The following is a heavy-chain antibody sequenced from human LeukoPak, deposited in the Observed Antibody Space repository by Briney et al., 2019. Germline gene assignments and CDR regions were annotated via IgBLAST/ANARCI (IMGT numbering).Heavy chain of an antibody. D-gene: IGHD2-21*02. V-gene: IGHV3-11*01. CDR2: ISSSSRTI. CDR3: ARVVTAIPGLYYYYYMDV. CDR1: GDSMKNYY. J-gene: IGHJ6*03. Sequence: PSETLSLTCTVSGDSMKNYYWAWIRQAPGKELEWVSYISSSSRTIYYADSVKGRFTISRDNAKNSLYLQMNSLRAEDTAVYYCARVVTAIPGLYYYYYMDVWGKGTTVTISS.